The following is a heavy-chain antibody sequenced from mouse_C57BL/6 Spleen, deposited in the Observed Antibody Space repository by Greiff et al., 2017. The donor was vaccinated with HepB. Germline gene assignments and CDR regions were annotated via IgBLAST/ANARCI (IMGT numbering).Heavy chain of an antibody. CDR1: GFNIKDYY. D-gene: IGHD1-1*01. Sequence: VQLQQSGAELVRPGASVKLSCTASGFNIKDYYMHWVKQRPEQGLEWIGRIDPEDGDTEYAPKFQGKATMTADTSSNTAYLQLSSLTSEDTAVYSGTTCDYYGSSHYAMDYWGQGTSVTVSS. CDR2: IDPEDGDT. J-gene: IGHJ4*01. CDR3: TTCDYYGSSHYAMDY. V-gene: IGHV14-1*01.